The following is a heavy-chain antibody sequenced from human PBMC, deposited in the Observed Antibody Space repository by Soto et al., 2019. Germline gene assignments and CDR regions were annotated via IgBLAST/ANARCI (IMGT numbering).Heavy chain of an antibody. CDR3: ARDSRMDV. Sequence: LRVSCAASGFTFSGYEMNWVRQAPGKGLEWVSYISSSGSAIYYADSMKGRFTISRDNAKNSLYLQMNSLRAEDTAVYYCARDSRMDVWGQGTTVTVSS. V-gene: IGHV3-48*03. J-gene: IGHJ6*02. CDR2: ISSSGSAI. CDR1: GFTFSGYE.